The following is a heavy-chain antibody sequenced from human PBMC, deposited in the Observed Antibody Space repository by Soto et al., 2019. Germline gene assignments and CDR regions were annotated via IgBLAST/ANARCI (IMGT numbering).Heavy chain of an antibody. D-gene: IGHD3-22*01. V-gene: IGHV4-31*03. Sequence: QVQLQESGPGLVKPSQTLSLTCTVSGDSISSGGYCWSWIRQHPGKGLEWIGYISNSGNTYYNPSPTGRLTISVDTSKNRFPLKRASVTAADTAVYYWARDGGGGYYFDSSGYLDYWGQGTLVTVSS. J-gene: IGHJ4*02. CDR3: ARDGGGGYYFDSSGYLDY. CDR2: ISNSGNT. CDR1: GDSISSGGYC.